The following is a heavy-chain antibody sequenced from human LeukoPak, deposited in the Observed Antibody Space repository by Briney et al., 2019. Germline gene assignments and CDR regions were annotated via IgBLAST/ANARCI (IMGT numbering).Heavy chain of an antibody. Sequence: PSETLSLTCTVSGGSISSGDYYWSWIRQPPGKGLEWIGNIYYTGTTYYNPSLKSRVTISVDTSKNQFSLKLSSVTAADTAVYYGARVRLDCFDGLLLDYWGQGTLVTVSS. J-gene: IGHJ4*02. CDR3: ARVRLDCFDGLLLDY. CDR2: IYYTGTT. D-gene: IGHD3-9*01. CDR1: GGSISSGDYY. V-gene: IGHV4-30-4*01.